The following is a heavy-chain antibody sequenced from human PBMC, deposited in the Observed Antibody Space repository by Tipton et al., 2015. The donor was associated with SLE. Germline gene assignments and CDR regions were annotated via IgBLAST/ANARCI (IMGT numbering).Heavy chain of an antibody. CDR2: IYYSGST. Sequence: LRLSCTVSGGSISSYYWSWIRQPPGKGLEWIGSIYYSGSTYYSPSLKSRVSLSVDTSKNQCSLKLSSVTAADTAVYYCARGACSSTSCHYYYYYMDVWGKGTTVTVSS. CDR1: GGSISSYY. V-gene: IGHV4-59*12. CDR3: ARGACSSTSCHYYYYYMDV. J-gene: IGHJ6*03. D-gene: IGHD2-2*01.